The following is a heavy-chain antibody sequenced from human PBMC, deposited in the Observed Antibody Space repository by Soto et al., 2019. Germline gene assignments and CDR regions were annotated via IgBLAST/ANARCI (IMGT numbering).Heavy chain of an antibody. D-gene: IGHD2-2*01. Sequence: SETLSLTCTVSGGFVNSDTHSWSWIRQTPGKRLEWIGFIYSGGSTKNPSLRSRVTMSVDTSKNQFSLKLRSVIVADTAVYHCARFVRSCSATTCSTRADVWGQGITVTVPS. CDR2: IYSGGST. CDR3: ARFVRSCSATTCSTRADV. V-gene: IGHV4-61*01. CDR1: GGFVNSDTHS. J-gene: IGHJ6*02.